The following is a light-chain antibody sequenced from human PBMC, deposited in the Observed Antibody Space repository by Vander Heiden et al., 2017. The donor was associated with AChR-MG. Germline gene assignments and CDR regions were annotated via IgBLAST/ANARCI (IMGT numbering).Light chain of an antibody. Sequence: QSVLTQPPSVSGTPGQRVPISCSGGSSHVGKNYVYWYQQVPGMAPKLVIYRNDQRPSGVPDRFSASKSGTAASLAISGLQSGDEADYHCAAWDDSLNALAFGGGTKLTVL. V-gene: IGLV1-47*01. CDR1: SSHVGKNY. CDR2: RND. J-gene: IGLJ2*01. CDR3: AAWDDSLNALA.